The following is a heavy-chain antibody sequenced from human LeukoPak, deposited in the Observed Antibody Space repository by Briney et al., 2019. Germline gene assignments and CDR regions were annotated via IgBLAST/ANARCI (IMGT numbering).Heavy chain of an antibody. CDR3: ARDIGSGSYDYYYYYYMDV. CDR2: IIPIFGTA. Sequence: ASVKVSCKASGGTFSSYAISWVRQAPGQGLEWMGGIIPIFGTANYAQKFQGRVTITTDESTSTAYMELSSLRSEDTAVYYCARDIGSGSYDYYYYYYMDVWGKGTTVTVSS. D-gene: IGHD3-10*01. V-gene: IGHV1-69*05. CDR1: GGTFSSYA. J-gene: IGHJ6*03.